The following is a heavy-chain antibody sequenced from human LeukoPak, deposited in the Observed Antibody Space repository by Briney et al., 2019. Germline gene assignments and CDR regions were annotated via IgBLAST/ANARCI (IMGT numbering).Heavy chain of an antibody. V-gene: IGHV4-39*07. CDR1: GASVSTTSCL. J-gene: IGHJ4*02. CDR2: ISYTGSS. D-gene: IGHD2-15*01. CDR3: VRDLGVGGSWPLDF. Sequence: PSETLSLTCVVSGASVSTTSCLRGWVRQTPGKGLEWIGSISYTGSSYYNPSLNSRVTMSLDPAKNHFSLRMTSLTAADTAVYYCVRDLGVGGSWPLDFWGPGTVVIVFS.